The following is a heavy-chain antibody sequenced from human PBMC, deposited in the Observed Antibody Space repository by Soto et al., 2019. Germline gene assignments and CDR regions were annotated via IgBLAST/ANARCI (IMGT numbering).Heavy chain of an antibody. CDR1: GVSITSHY. CDR2: IYYSVTG. CDR3: ARREGDGFGLNY. J-gene: IGHJ4*02. D-gene: IGHD2-21*02. Sequence: QVQLQASGPGLVKPSETLSLTCTVSGVSITSHYWSWVRQPPGRALEWIGHIYYSVTGPYNPALESRVSMSVDTSKNQLSLSMTSASPADTAVYYCARREGDGFGLNYWGQGTLVTVSS. V-gene: IGHV4-59*11.